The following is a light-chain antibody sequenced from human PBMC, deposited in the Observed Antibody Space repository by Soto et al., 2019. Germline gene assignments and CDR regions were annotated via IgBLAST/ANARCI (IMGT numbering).Light chain of an antibody. V-gene: IGKV1-17*01. J-gene: IGKJ5*01. CDR1: QGIRND. Sequence: DLQMTQSPSSLSSSVAERVTITCRASQGIRNDLGWYQQKPGRAPNLLIYAASTLQSGAPSRFSGSGSGTHFTLTISSLQPEDFATYYCQQANSFPLTFGQGTRLEIK. CDR2: AAS. CDR3: QQANSFPLT.